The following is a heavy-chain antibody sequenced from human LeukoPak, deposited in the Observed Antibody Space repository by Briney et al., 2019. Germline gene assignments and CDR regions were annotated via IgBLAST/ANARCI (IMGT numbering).Heavy chain of an antibody. D-gene: IGHD5-24*01. Sequence: ASVRVSCKASGYTFTGYYMHWVRQAPGQGLEWMGWINPNSGGTNYAQKFQGRVTMTRDTSTSTVYMELSSLRSEDTAVYYCARDVEMATTISPGFSFDYWGQGTLVTVSS. CDR2: INPNSGGT. V-gene: IGHV1-2*02. CDR3: ARDVEMATTISPGFSFDY. CDR1: GYTFTGYY. J-gene: IGHJ4*02.